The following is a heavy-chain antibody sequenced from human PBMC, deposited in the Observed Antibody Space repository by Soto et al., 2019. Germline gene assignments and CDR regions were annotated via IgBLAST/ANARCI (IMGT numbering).Heavy chain of an antibody. CDR2: ISSSDSTI. D-gene: IGHD4-4*01. CDR1: GFTFGNYE. J-gene: IGHJ5*02. CDR3: ARHVASKVTTSDWFDP. V-gene: IGHV3-48*03. Sequence: PGGSLRLSCAASGFTFGNYEMNWVRQAPGKGLEWVSYISSSDSTIYYADSVKGRFTISRDNSKNTLYLHMSSLRPDDTAVYFCARHVASKVTTSDWFDPWGQGTLVTVSS.